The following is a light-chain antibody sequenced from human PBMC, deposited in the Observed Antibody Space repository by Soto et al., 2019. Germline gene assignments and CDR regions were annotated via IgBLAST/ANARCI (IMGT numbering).Light chain of an antibody. CDR3: QQCVTAPLT. CDR2: DAS. CDR1: QSLSKNY. Sequence: EIVLTQSPGTLSLSPGERATLSCRASQSLSKNYLAWYQHKPGQAPRLFIHDASNRATGIPDRFSGSGSGTDFTLTISSLEPEDSAVYYCQQCVTAPLTFGPGTKVEI. J-gene: IGKJ1*01. V-gene: IGKV3-20*01.